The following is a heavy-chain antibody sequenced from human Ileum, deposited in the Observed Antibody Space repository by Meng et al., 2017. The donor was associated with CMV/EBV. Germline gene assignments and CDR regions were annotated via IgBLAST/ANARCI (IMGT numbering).Heavy chain of an antibody. J-gene: IGHJ4*02. CDR1: RGSISRSDYY. V-gene: IGHV4-39*07. CDR2: IHSGGGT. Sequence: QPQESGPGLVETSKTLSLTCTVSRGSISRSDYYCGWVRQPPAKGLEWIASIHSGGGTYYNPSLKSRVTISVDTSENQFSLRLTSVTAADTAVYYCARDYGSGSYRHYFDYWGQGTLVTVSS. D-gene: IGHD3-10*01. CDR3: ARDYGSGSYRHYFDY.